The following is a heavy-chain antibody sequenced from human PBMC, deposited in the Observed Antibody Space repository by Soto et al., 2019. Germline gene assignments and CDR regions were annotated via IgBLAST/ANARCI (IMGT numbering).Heavy chain of an antibody. Sequence: EVQLLESGGGLVQPGGSLRLSCAASGFTFSSYALSWVRQPPGKGLEWVSAISASATSTYYADSVRGRFIISRDNSKNPLYMEMNSLRAEDTAIYYCAKGSYGDYDLWGRGTLVTVSS. V-gene: IGHV3-23*01. CDR1: GFTFSSYA. CDR3: AKGSYGDYDL. J-gene: IGHJ2*01. CDR2: ISASATST. D-gene: IGHD4-17*01.